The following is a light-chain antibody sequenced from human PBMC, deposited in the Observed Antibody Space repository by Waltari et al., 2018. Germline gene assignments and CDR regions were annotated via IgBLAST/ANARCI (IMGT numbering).Light chain of an antibody. CDR1: SSDVGGYNS. CDR3: CSYAGSITFWV. Sequence: QSALTQPRSVSGSPGQSVTISCTGTSSDVGGYNSFSWYQHHPGKAPKLIIYDVTKRPSGVPDRFSASKSDNTASLTISGLQAEDEADYYCCSYAGSITFWVFGGGTKLTVL. V-gene: IGLV2-11*01. CDR2: DVT. J-gene: IGLJ3*02.